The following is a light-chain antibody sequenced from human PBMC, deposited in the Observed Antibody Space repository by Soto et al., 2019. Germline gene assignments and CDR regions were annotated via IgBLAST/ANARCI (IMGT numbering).Light chain of an antibody. CDR1: QSVDSY. CDR3: QQRSNWPPLIS. Sequence: EIVLTQSPGTLSFSPGEIATLSCRARQSVDSYLVWYQQKPGQAPRLLVYDASNRATGIPARFSGSGSGTDFTLTISSLEPEDFAVYYCQQRSNWPPLISFGQGTRLEIK. CDR2: DAS. V-gene: IGKV3-11*01. J-gene: IGKJ5*01.